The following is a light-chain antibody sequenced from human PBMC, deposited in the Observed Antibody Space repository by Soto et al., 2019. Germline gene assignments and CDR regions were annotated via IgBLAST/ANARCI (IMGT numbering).Light chain of an antibody. CDR3: QQYYNWPYT. Sequence: EIVMTQSPATLSVSPGERPTLSCRASQSVSSSLAWYQQKPGQAPRLLIYGASSRATGIPARFSGSGSGTEFTLTISSLQSVDFAVYYCQQYYNWPYTFGQGTKLEIK. J-gene: IGKJ2*01. CDR2: GAS. CDR1: QSVSSS. V-gene: IGKV3-15*01.